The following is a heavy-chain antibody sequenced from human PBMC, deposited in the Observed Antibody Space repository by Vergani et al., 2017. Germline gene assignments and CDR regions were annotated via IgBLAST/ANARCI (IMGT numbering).Heavy chain of an antibody. D-gene: IGHD6-19*01. J-gene: IGHJ4*02. CDR2: FDPEDGET. CDR3: ATLPSAVAGTDDY. CDR1: GYTFTGYY. Sequence: VQLVQSGAEVKKPGASVKVSCKASGYTFTGYYMHWVRQAPGKGLEWMGGFDPEDGETIYAQKFQGRVTMTEDTSTDTAYMELSSLRSEDTAVYYCATLPSAVAGTDDYWGQGTLVTVSS. V-gene: IGHV1-24*01.